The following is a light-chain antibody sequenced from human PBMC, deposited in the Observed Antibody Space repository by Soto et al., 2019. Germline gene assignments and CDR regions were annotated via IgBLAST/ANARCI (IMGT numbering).Light chain of an antibody. V-gene: IGLV3-21*02. CDR2: DDS. Sequence: YELAQPPSVSVAPGQTARITCGGNNIGGKSVHWYQQKPGQAPVLVVYDDSDRPSGIPDRFSGSNSGDTATLTIRRVEAGDEADYYCHVWDSSSDHYVFGTGTKVTVL. J-gene: IGLJ1*01. CDR1: NIGGKS. CDR3: HVWDSSSDHYV.